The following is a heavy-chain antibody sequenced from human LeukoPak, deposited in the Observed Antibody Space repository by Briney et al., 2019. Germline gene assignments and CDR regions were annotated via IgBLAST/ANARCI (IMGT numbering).Heavy chain of an antibody. Sequence: GGSLRLSCTASGFTFDIYAMTWVRQAPGKGPDWVSGISASANSTYYADSVKGRFIISRDNSKNTLFLQMNSLRVDDMAVYYCARGPSCTSTSCYVIGALDIWGLGTTVTVSS. CDR3: ARGPSCTSTSCYVIGALDI. J-gene: IGHJ3*02. CDR2: ISASANST. V-gene: IGHV3-23*01. CDR1: GFTFDIYA. D-gene: IGHD2-2*01.